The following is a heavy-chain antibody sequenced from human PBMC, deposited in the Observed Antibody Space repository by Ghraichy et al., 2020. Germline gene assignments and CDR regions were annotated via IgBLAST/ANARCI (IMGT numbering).Heavy chain of an antibody. CDR2: LSGDGTTT. J-gene: IGHJ3*02. D-gene: IGHD2-2*01. CDR3: ARDCSTTTCSDALDI. V-gene: IGHV3-74*01. Sequence: GESLNISCVVSGFTFSRYWMHWVRQAPGKGLVWVSYLSGDGTTTRYADSVKGRVTISRDNAKNTLYLEIHSLRADDTAVYYCARDCSTTTCSDALDIWGQGTMVTVSS. CDR1: GFTFSRYW.